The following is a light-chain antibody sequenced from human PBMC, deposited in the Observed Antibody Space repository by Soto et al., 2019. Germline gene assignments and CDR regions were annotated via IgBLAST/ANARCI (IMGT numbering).Light chain of an antibody. CDR2: AAS. J-gene: IGKJ5*01. CDR3: QQLNIYPIT. Sequence: DIQLTQSPSFLSASVGDRVTITCRASQGISSYLAWYQQKPGKAPKLLIYAASTLQSGVPSRFSGSGSGTEFTITISSLQPEDFATYYCQQLNIYPITFGQGTRLEIK. V-gene: IGKV1-9*01. CDR1: QGISSY.